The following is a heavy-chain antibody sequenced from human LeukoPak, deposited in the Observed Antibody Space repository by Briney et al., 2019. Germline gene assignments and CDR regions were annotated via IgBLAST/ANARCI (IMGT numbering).Heavy chain of an antibody. V-gene: IGHV3-74*01. Sequence: GGSLRLSCAASGFSFSSYWMHWVRQAPGKGLVWVSRIISDGSSTSYADSVKGRFTISRDNAKNTLYLQMNSLRAEDTAVYYCAREWLVSLDYWGQGTLVTVSS. CDR2: IISDGSST. D-gene: IGHD6-19*01. CDR3: AREWLVSLDY. CDR1: GFSFSSYW. J-gene: IGHJ4*02.